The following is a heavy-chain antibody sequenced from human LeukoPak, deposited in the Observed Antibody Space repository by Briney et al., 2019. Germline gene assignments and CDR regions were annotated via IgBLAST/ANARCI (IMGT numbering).Heavy chain of an antibody. CDR1: GGSISTSSYY. CDR2: IYYSGGT. Sequence: SETLSLTCTVSGGSISTSSYYWDWIRQPPGKGLEWIGSIYYSGGTYYNPSLKSRVTISVDTSKNQFSLKLSSVTAADTAVYYCTRRGGMTTVTHWGQGTLVTVSS. J-gene: IGHJ4*02. D-gene: IGHD4-17*01. V-gene: IGHV4-39*01. CDR3: TRRGGMTTVTH.